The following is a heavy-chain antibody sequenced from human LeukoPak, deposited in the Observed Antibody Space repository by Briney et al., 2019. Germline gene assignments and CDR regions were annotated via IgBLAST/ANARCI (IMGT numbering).Heavy chain of an antibody. CDR3: ARHCTRHSGNCNWFDP. Sequence: PSETLSLTCAVYGGSFSGYYWSWIRQPPGKGLEWIGEINHSGSTNYNPSLKSRVTISVDTSKNQFSLKLTSVTAADTSTYYCARHCTRHSGNCNWFDPWGQGTLVTVSS. D-gene: IGHD4-23*01. V-gene: IGHV4-34*01. J-gene: IGHJ5*02. CDR2: INHSGST. CDR1: GGSFSGYY.